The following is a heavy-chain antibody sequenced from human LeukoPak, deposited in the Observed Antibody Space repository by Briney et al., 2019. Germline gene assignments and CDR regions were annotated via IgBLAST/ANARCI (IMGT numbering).Heavy chain of an antibody. CDR2: ISSSSSTI. CDR3: ARESGGYYYYDSSGYGAFDI. J-gene: IGHJ3*02. D-gene: IGHD3-22*01. V-gene: IGHV3-48*02. CDR1: GFTFSSYS. Sequence: PGGSLRLSCAASGFTFSSYSMNWVRQAPGKGLEWVSYISSSSSTIYYADSVKGRFTISRDNAKNSLYLQMNSLRDEDTAVYYCARESGGYYYYDSSGYGAFDIWGQGTMVTVSS.